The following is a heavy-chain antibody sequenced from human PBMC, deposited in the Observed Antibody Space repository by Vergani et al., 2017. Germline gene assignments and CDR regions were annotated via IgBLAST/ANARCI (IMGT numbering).Heavy chain of an antibody. CDR1: GYTFTGYY. Sequence: QVQLVQSGAEVKKPGASVKVSCKASGYTFTGYYMHWVRQAPGQGLEWMGWINPNSGGTNYAQKFQGRVTMTRDTSISTAYMELSRLGFDDTAVYYGARDTPVYSSGGYSTTYNWCDPWGQGTLVTVSS. V-gene: IGHV1-2*02. CDR2: INPNSGGT. CDR3: ARDTPVYSSGGYSTTYNWCDP. D-gene: IGHD6-19*01. J-gene: IGHJ5*02.